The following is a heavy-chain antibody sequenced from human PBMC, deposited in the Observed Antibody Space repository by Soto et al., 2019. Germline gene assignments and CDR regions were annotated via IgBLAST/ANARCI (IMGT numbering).Heavy chain of an antibody. Sequence: SETLSLTCAVYGGSFSGYYWSWIRQPPGKGLEWIGEIKPSGSTNYNPSLKSRVTISVDTSKNQFSLKLSSVTAADTAVYYCAILQPFDYWGQGTLVTVSS. CDR3: AILQPFDY. V-gene: IGHV4-34*01. J-gene: IGHJ4*02. CDR1: GGSFSGYY. CDR2: IKPSGST.